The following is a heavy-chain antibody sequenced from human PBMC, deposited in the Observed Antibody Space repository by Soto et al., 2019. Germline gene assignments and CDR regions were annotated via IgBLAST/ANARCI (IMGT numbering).Heavy chain of an antibody. J-gene: IGHJ4*02. CDR3: ADSWLPTSY. V-gene: IGHV3-74*01. D-gene: IGHD3-10*01. CDR1: VFSCSHYW. Sequence: WWSLRVSCSASVFSCSHYWMHWVRQAPGKGLVWVSRISPDGRTTTYADSVKGRFTISRDNAKSTLYLQMNSLTVEDGAVYYCADSWLPTSYWGPGTLVTVSS. CDR2: ISPDGRTT.